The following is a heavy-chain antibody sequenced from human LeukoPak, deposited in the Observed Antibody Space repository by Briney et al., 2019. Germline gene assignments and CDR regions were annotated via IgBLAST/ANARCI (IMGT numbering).Heavy chain of an antibody. CDR1: GGSISSSSYY. Sequence: SETLSLTCTVSGGSISSSSYYWGWIRQPPGKGLEWIGSIYYSGSTYYNPSLKSRVTISVVTSKNQFSLKLSSVTAADTAVYYCARDRPPVSGYGAFDIWGQGTMVTVSS. J-gene: IGHJ3*02. CDR2: IYYSGST. D-gene: IGHD5-12*01. CDR3: ARDRPPVSGYGAFDI. V-gene: IGHV4-39*07.